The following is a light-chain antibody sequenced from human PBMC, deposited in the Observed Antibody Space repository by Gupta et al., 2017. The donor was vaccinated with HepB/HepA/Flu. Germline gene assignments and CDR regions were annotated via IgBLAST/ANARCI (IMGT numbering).Light chain of an antibody. V-gene: IGKV1-5*03. CDR1: QPISSW. CDR2: KAS. J-gene: IGKJ2*04. Sequence: DIQMTQSPSTLSASVGDRVTITCRASQPISSWLAWYQQKPGKAPKLLLYKASTLESGVPSRFSCSGSGTEFTLTISSLQSDDFATYYCQQYYGYMCSFGQGTKVEI. CDR3: QQYYGYMCS.